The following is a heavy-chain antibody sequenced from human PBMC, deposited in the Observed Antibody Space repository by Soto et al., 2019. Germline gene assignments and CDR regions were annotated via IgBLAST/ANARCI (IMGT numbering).Heavy chain of an antibody. V-gene: IGHV3-11*06. D-gene: IGHD4-4*01. CDR2: ISSSSSYT. CDR3: ARDHSMTTGTTWAIYGMDV. J-gene: IGHJ6*02. CDR1: GFTFSDYY. Sequence: PGGTLRLSCAASGFTFSDYYMSWIRQAPGKGLEWVSYISSSSSYTNYADSVKGRFTISRDNAKNSLYLQMNSLRAEDTAVYYCARDHSMTTGTTWAIYGMDVWGQGTTVTVSS.